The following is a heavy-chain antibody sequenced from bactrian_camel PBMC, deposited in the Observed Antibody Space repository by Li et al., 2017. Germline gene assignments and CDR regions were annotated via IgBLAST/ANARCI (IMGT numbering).Heavy chain of an antibody. J-gene: IGHJ4*01. CDR2: IYTEGRP. CDR3: AADRRSDAACYAEAGTDFAY. D-gene: IGHD1*01. Sequence: HVQLVESGGGSVQAGGSLRLSCAASGDTGANYCLAWFRQAPGKEREGVAAIYTEGRPEYSASVRGRFTISRDNAENTLSLQMNTLRPEDTAMYYCAADRRSDAACYAEAGTDFAYWGQGTQVTVS. CDR1: GDTGANYC. V-gene: IGHV3S55*01.